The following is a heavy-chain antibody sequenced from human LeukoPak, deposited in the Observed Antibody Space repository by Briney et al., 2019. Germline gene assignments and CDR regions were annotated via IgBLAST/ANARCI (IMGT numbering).Heavy chain of an antibody. CDR2: IKQDGSER. J-gene: IGHJ4*02. Sequence: PGGSLRLSCAVSGFIFSGNWMSWVRQAPGKGLEGVADIKQDGSERYYVDSVKGRFTISRDNAKNSLYLQMNSLRAEDTAVYYCARVLRYFDWLTDYFDYWGQGTLVTVSS. CDR1: GFIFSGNW. V-gene: IGHV3-7*01. D-gene: IGHD3-9*01. CDR3: ARVLRYFDWLTDYFDY.